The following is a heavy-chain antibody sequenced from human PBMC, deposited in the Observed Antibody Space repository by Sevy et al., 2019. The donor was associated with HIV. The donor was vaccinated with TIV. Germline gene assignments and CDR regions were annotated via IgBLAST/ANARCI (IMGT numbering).Heavy chain of an antibody. CDR1: GFTFSSYA. V-gene: IGHV3-30-3*01. J-gene: IGHJ4*02. CDR2: ISYDGSNK. D-gene: IGHD3-22*01. CDR3: ARWRYYYDSSGAQPAVYFDY. Sequence: GGSLRLSCAASGFTFSSYAMHWVRQAPDKGLEWVAVISYDGSNKYYADSVKGRFTISRDNSKNTLYLQMNSLRAEDTAVYYCARWRYYYDSSGAQPAVYFDYWGQGTLVTVSS.